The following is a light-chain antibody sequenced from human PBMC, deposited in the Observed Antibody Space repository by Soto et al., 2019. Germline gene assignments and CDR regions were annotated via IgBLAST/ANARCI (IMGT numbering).Light chain of an antibody. CDR3: GTGESSRSAGGV. J-gene: IGLJ1*01. CDR2: ENN. Sequence: QSVLTQPPSVSAAPGQKVTISCSGSSSNIGNNYVSWYQQLPGTAPKLLIYENNKRPSGIPDRFSGSKSGTSATLGITGLQKGDEDDDYCGTGESSRSAGGVFGTGTKLTVL. V-gene: IGLV1-51*02. CDR1: SSNIGNNY.